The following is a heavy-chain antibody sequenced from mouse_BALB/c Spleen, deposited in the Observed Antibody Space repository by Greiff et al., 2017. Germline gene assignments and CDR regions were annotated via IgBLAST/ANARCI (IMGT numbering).Heavy chain of an antibody. Sequence: QVQLQQPGAELVKPGASVKMSCKASGYTFTSYNMHWVKQTPGQGLEWIGAIYPGNGDTSYNQKFKGKATLTADNSSSTAYMQLSSLTSEDSAVYYCARCYGSTSCAMDYWGQGTSVTVSS. CDR3: ARCYGSTSCAMDY. D-gene: IGHD1-1*01. V-gene: IGHV1-12*01. CDR2: IYPGNGDT. J-gene: IGHJ4*01. CDR1: GYTFTSYN.